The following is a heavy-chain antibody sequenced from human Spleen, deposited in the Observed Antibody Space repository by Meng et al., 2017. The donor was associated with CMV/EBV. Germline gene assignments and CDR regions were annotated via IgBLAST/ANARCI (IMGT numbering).Heavy chain of an antibody. CDR3: ARVGLYCGATSCSIHNYYYGMDV. CDR2: IIPLQDIT. CDR1: GGRFRSYA. Sequence: SVKVSCKASGGRFRSYAISWVRQAPGQGPEWLGGIIPLQDITNYAQRFQGRVTITADKSTSTVYMDLRSLRSEDTAVYYCARVGLYCGATSCSIHNYYYGMDVWGHGTPVTVSS. D-gene: IGHD2-15*01. V-gene: IGHV1-69*10. J-gene: IGHJ6*02.